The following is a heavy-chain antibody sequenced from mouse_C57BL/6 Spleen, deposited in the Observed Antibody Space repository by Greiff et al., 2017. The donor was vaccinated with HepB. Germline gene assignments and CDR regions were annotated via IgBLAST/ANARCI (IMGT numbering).Heavy chain of an antibody. J-gene: IGHJ4*01. V-gene: IGHV1-64*01. CDR3: ARPHYRPYYAMDY. D-gene: IGHD1-1*02. CDR2: IHPNSGST. CDR1: GYTFTSYW. Sequence: VQLQQPGAELVKPGASVKLSCKASGYTFTSYWTHWVKQRPGQGLEWIGMIHPNSGSTNYNEKFKSKATLTVDKSSSTAYMQLSSLTSEDSAVYYGARPHYRPYYAMDYWGQGTSVTVSS.